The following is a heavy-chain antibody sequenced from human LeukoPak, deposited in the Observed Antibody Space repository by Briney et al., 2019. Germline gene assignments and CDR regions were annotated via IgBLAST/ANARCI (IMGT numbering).Heavy chain of an antibody. J-gene: IGHJ3*02. CDR1: GFTLSTYG. CDR3: AKALLPLIYYDSSDYYYAFDI. D-gene: IGHD3-22*01. V-gene: IGHV3-30*18. CDR2: ISYDGSNK. Sequence: GGSLRLSCAASGFTLSTYGMHCVRQAPGKGLEWVAVISYDGSNKYYADSVKGRFTISRDNSKNTLYLQMNSLRAEDTAVYYCAKALLPLIYYDSSDYYYAFDIWGQGTMVTVSS.